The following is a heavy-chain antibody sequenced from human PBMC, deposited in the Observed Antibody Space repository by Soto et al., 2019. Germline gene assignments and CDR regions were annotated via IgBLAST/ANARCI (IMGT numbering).Heavy chain of an antibody. V-gene: IGHV4-34*01. CDR3: SRGEAYYSYPAR. D-gene: IGHD1-26*01. CDR2: VVPGGST. J-gene: IGHJ4*02. Sequence: QVQLQQWGAGLLKPSETLSLTCAVYGWSLTDYYCSWIRQSPGKGLEWIGEVVPGGSTNFNPSLESRVNILIDTANRQVALKVRSVTAADTAVYYCSRGEAYYSYPARWGQGALVTVSS. CDR1: GWSLTDYY.